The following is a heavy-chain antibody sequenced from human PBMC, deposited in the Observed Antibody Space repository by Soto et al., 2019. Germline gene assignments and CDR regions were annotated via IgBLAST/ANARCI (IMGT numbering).Heavy chain of an antibody. Sequence: SETLSLTCTVSHGSISSYYWTWIRQPPGKGLEWIGYIYYSGSTNYNHSLRSRVTMSVDTSKNQFSLKLSSVTAADTAVYYCARRWGRTFDYWGQRTLVSVSS. J-gene: IGHJ4*02. CDR1: HGSISSYY. D-gene: IGHD3-16*01. CDR3: ARRWGRTFDY. CDR2: IYYSGST. V-gene: IGHV4-59*01.